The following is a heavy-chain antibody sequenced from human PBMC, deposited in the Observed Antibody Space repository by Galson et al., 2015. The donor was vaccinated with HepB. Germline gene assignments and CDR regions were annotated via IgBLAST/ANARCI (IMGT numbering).Heavy chain of an antibody. V-gene: IGHV3-21*01. J-gene: IGHJ4*02. CDR1: GFIFRTYS. D-gene: IGHD3-10*01. CDR2: IDSSGSYI. Sequence: SLRLSCAASGFIFRTYSMGWVRQAPGKGLEWVSSIDSSGSYIFYSDSVKGRFTISRDNAEDLLYLQMNSLRAEDTAMYYCARDRGIIPTGPLFDYWGQGTLVTVSS. CDR3: ARDRGIIPTGPLFDY.